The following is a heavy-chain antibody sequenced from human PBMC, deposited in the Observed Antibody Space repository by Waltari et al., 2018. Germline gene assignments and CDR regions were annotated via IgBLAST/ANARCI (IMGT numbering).Heavy chain of an antibody. D-gene: IGHD6-19*01. CDR1: GFTFSSYS. Sequence: EVQLVESGGGLVKPGGSLRLSCAASGFTFSSYSMNWVRQAPGKGLEWVSSISSSSSYIYYADSVKGRFTISRDNAKNSLYLQMNSLRAEDTAVYYCARGAGPTGSYFDYWGQGTLVTVSS. J-gene: IGHJ4*02. CDR2: ISSSSSYI. CDR3: ARGAGPTGSYFDY. V-gene: IGHV3-21*01.